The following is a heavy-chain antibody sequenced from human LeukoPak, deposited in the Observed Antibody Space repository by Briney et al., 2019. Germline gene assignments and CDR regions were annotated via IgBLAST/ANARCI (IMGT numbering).Heavy chain of an antibody. V-gene: IGHV3-74*01. CDR3: VRGTAFWNGVDY. J-gene: IGHJ4*02. Sequence: GGSLGLSFAASGFTFNGYWMHWVRQPPGKGLVWVSRINSDGSMTNYADSVKGRFTISRDNANTLYLQMNGLRAEDTAVYYCVRGTAFWNGVDYWGQGTLVTVSS. D-gene: IGHD3-3*01. CDR1: GFTFNGYW. CDR2: INSDGSMT.